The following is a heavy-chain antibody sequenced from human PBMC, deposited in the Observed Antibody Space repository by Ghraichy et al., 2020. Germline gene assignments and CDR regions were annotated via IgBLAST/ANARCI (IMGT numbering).Heavy chain of an antibody. CDR2: ISSDGSST. Sequence: GESLNISCAASGFTFNSNWMHWVRQAPGKGLVWVSRISSDGSSTSYADSVKGRFTISRDNAKNTLYLQMNSLRADDTAVYYCARQAVVTPRGFTDYWGQGTLVTVSS. V-gene: IGHV3-74*01. J-gene: IGHJ4*02. D-gene: IGHD4-23*01. CDR1: GFTFNSNW. CDR3: ARQAVVTPRGFTDY.